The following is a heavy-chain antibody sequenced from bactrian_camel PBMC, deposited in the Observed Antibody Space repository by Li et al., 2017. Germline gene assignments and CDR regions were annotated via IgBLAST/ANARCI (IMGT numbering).Heavy chain of an antibody. V-gene: IGHV3S1*01. CDR1: GYTFSSNC. CDR3: AADRYRWDGEDRVLAVPAVMDPNEYTY. Sequence: HVQLVESGGGSVQAGGSLTISCAASGYTFSSNCVAWFRQAPGKEREGVARIVRRNGATFTADSVKGRFTISQDNAKNTVYLQMNSLKPEDTAMYYCAADRYRWDGEDRVLAVPAVMDPNEYTYWGQGTQVTVS. J-gene: IGHJ4*01. D-gene: IGHD1*01. CDR2: IVRRNGAT.